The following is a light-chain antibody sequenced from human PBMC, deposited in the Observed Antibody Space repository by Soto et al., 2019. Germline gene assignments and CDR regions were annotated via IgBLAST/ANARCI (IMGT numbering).Light chain of an antibody. Sequence: QSVLTQPPSASGTPGQRVTISCSGSSSNIGSNTVNWYHQLPGTAPKLLIYSNNQRPSGVPDRFSGSKSGTSASLAISGLQAEDEADYYCAVWDDSLNGVVFGGGTKLT. J-gene: IGLJ2*01. CDR3: AVWDDSLNGVV. CDR2: SNN. CDR1: SSNIGSNT. V-gene: IGLV1-44*01.